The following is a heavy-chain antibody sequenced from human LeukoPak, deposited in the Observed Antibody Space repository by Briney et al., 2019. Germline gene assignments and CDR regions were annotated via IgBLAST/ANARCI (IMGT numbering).Heavy chain of an antibody. Sequence: TSETLSLTCAVYGVSFSGYYWSWIRQPPGKGLEWIGEINHSGSTNYNPSLKSRVTISVDTSKNQFSLKLSSVTAADTAVYYCARDSTVTTFDYWGQGTLVTVSS. CDR3: ARDSTVTTFDY. CDR1: GVSFSGYY. D-gene: IGHD4-17*01. J-gene: IGHJ4*02. CDR2: INHSGST. V-gene: IGHV4-34*01.